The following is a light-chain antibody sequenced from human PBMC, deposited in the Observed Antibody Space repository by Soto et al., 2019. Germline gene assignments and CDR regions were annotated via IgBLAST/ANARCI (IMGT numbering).Light chain of an antibody. CDR3: QQRYNWPPLT. CDR1: QSVSRN. CDR2: DAS. J-gene: IGKJ4*01. Sequence: EVVLTQSPATLSVSPGDRATLSCRASQSVSRNLAWYQQKPGQAPRLLIYDASNRATGIPARFSGSGSGTDFTLTISSLEPEDFAFYYCQQRYNWPPLTFGGGTKVEIK. V-gene: IGKV3-11*01.